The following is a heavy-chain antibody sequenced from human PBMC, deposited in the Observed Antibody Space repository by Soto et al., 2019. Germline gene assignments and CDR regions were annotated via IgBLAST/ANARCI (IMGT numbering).Heavy chain of an antibody. CDR3: ARVPDY. J-gene: IGHJ4*02. V-gene: IGHV4-59*12. CDR2: VYYSGST. Sequence: PSETLSLTCTVSGGSLRGYSWSWIRQPPGKGLEWIGYVYYSGSTNYNPSIKSRVTISIDRSKNQFSLKLSSVTAADTAVYYCARVPDYWGQGTLVTVSS. CDR1: GGSLRGYS.